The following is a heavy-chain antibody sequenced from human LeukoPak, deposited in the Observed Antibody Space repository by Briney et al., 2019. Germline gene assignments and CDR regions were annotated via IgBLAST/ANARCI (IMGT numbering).Heavy chain of an antibody. V-gene: IGHV4-31*03. D-gene: IGHD2-2*01. CDR1: GVSVSDGRYY. CDR2: KYYSGSA. Sequence: SQTLSLTCNVSGVSVSDGRYYWTWIRYHPTRGLEWIGYKYYSGSAKYNPSLKSRLTISIDTAKNQFSLQLSSVTAADTATYYCATPYCSSLSCLDVFNMWGQGTRVTVSS. J-gene: IGHJ3*02. CDR3: ATPYCSSLSCLDVFNM.